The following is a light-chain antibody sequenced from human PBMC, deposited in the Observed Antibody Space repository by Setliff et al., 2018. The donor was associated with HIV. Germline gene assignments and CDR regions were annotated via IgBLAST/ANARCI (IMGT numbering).Light chain of an antibody. Sequence: QSVLTQPASVSGSPGQPIIISCIGTSSDVGSYNLVSWYQQHPGKVPKLIIYEGIKRPSGVSNRFSGSKSGNTASLTISGLQAEDEADYYCFSYGSSGTYVFGGGTKVTVL. J-gene: IGLJ1*01. CDR1: SSDVGSYNL. CDR2: EGI. V-gene: IGLV2-23*01. CDR3: FSYGSSGTYV.